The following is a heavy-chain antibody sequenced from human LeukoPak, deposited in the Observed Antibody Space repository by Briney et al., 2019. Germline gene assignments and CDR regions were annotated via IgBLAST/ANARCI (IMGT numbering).Heavy chain of an antibody. CDR2: IWYDGSNK. Sequence: PGGSLRLSCAASGFTFSSYGMHWVRQAPGKGLEWVAVIWYDGSNKYYADSVKGRFTISRDNSKNTLYLQMNSLRAEDTAVYYCARDWTTVAGIGGYFDYWGQGTLVTVSS. CDR3: ARDWTTVAGIGGYFDY. D-gene: IGHD6-19*01. V-gene: IGHV3-33*01. J-gene: IGHJ4*02. CDR1: GFTFSSYG.